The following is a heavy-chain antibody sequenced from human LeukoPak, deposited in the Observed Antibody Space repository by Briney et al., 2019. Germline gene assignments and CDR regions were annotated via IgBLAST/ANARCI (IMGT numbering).Heavy chain of an antibody. CDR1: GFTLTNFA. V-gene: IGHV3-48*01. D-gene: IGHD5-12*01. CDR2: ISSDSGAI. J-gene: IGHJ4*02. CDR3: VREVAY. Sequence: GGSLRLSCATSGFTLTNFAMHWVRQAPGKGLEWLSYISSDSGAIYYADSVKGRFTISRDNAQKSLYLQMNNLRVEDTAVYYCVREVAYWGQGALVTVSS.